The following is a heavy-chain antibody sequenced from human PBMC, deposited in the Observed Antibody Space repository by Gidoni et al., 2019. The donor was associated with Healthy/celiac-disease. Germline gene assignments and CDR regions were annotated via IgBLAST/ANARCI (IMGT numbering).Heavy chain of an antibody. CDR3: ARELGTGYYNSYYYYGMDV. D-gene: IGHD3-9*01. Sequence: QVQLVESGGGVVQPGRSLRLSCAASGFPFSSYGMHWVRQAPGKGLEWVAVIWYDGSNKYYADSVKGRFTISRDNSKNTLYLQMNSLRAEDTAVYYCARELGTGYYNSYYYYGMDVWGQGTTVTVSS. V-gene: IGHV3-33*01. CDR1: GFPFSSYG. CDR2: IWYDGSNK. J-gene: IGHJ6*02.